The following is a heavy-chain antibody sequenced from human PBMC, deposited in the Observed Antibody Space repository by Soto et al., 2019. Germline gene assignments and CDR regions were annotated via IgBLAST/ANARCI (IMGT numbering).Heavy chain of an antibody. V-gene: IGHV4-59*01. Sequence: SETPLTCTVSGGSISSYYWSWIRQPPGKGLEWIGYIYYSGSTNYNPSLKSRVTISVDTSKNQFSLKLSSVTAADTAVYYCARAITMVRGTLNWFDPWGQGTLVTVSS. CDR2: IYYSGST. CDR1: GGSISSYY. CDR3: ARAITMVRGTLNWFDP. J-gene: IGHJ5*02. D-gene: IGHD3-10*01.